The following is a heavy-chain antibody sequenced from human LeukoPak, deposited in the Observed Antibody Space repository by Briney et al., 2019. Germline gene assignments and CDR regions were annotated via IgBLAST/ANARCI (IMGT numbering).Heavy chain of an antibody. Sequence: PGGSLRLSCAASGFTFSSYAMNWVRQAPGKGLEWVSAISGSGGSTYYADSVKGRFTISRDNSKNTLYLQMNSLRAEDTAVYYCAKGGGIAVAGMVAFDIWGQGTMVTVSS. CDR3: AKGGGIAVAGMVAFDI. CDR1: GFTFSSYA. V-gene: IGHV3-23*01. J-gene: IGHJ3*02. D-gene: IGHD6-19*01. CDR2: ISGSGGST.